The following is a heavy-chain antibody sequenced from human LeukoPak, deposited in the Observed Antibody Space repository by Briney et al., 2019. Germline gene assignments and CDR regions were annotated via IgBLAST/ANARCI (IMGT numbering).Heavy chain of an antibody. V-gene: IGHV1-2*02. CDR3: ARSFYLVAAALGDPTVDY. Sequence: ASVKVSCKASGYTFTGYYMHWVRQAPGQGLEWMGWINPNSGGTNYAQKFQGRVTMTRDTSISTAYMELSRLRSDDTAVYYCARSFYLVAAALGDPTVDYWGQGTLVTVSS. D-gene: IGHD6-13*01. CDR2: INPNSGGT. J-gene: IGHJ4*02. CDR1: GYTFTGYY.